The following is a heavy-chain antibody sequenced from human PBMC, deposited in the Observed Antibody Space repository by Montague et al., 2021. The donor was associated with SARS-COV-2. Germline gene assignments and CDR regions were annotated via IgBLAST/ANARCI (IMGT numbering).Heavy chain of an antibody. CDR1: GFTFRSYG. CDR2: MTAGGGST. V-gene: IGHV3-23*01. J-gene: IGHJ4*02. D-gene: IGHD3-10*01. Sequence: SLRLSCAASGFTFRSYGMSWVRQAPGKGPEWVSGMTAGGGSTYYADSVKGRFTISRDNSNNTLYLQVKSLRAEDTALYYCATGVSKFDYWGQGILVTVSS. CDR3: ATGVSKFDY.